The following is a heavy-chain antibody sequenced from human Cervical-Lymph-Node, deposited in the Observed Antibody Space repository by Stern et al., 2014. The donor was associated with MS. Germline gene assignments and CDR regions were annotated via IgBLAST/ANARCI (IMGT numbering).Heavy chain of an antibody. CDR2: INRNSGGT. Sequence: QVQLVQSGAEVKKPGASVKVSCQASGYTFTGYYYMHWVRQAPGQGLEWVGRINRNSGGTNYAQNFQGRVPMTRDTSINTFYMELSRLRSDDTAVYYCATIDYGDYKDHWGQGTLVTVSS. V-gene: IGHV1-2*06. CDR3: ATIDYGDYKDH. CDR1: GYTFTGYYY. D-gene: IGHD4-17*01. J-gene: IGHJ4*02.